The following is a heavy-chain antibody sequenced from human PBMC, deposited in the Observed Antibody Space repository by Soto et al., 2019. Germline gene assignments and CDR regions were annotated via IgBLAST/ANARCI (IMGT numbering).Heavy chain of an antibody. CDR2: ISGGGGST. V-gene: IGHV3-23*01. CDR3: VKALTIFGRVPPY. CDR1: GFTFSSYA. D-gene: IGHD3-3*01. J-gene: IGHJ4*02. Sequence: EVQLLESGGGLVQPGGSLRLSCAASGFTFSSYAMSWVRQTPGKGLEWVSAISGGGGSTYYADSVKGRFTISRDNSKDSVYLQMNILRAEDTAVYYCVKALTIFGRVPPYWGQGTLVTVAS.